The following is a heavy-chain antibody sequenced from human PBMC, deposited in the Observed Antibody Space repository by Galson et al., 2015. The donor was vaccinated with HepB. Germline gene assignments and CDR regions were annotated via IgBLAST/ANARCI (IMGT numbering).Heavy chain of an antibody. Sequence: SVKVSCKASGYTFTNYYIHWVRQAPGQGLEWMGVINPSGGSTTYPQNFQGRVTMTRDTSTNTVYMELSSQRYDDTAVYYCARVYGGGYLDYWGQGTLVIVSS. CDR3: ARVYGGGYLDY. D-gene: IGHD3-16*01. V-gene: IGHV1-46*01. CDR2: INPSGGST. CDR1: GYTFTNYY. J-gene: IGHJ4*02.